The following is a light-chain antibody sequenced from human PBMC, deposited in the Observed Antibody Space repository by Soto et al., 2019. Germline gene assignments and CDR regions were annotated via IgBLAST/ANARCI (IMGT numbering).Light chain of an antibody. CDR2: WAS. V-gene: IGKV4-1*01. Sequence: DIVMTQSPDSLAVSLGERATINCESSQSVLYSHYNKNCLAWYQQRPGQPPKLLIYWASSRESGVPDRFSGSGSGTDFTLTISSLQAEDAAVYYCQQYLSIPRTFGQGTKVVLK. CDR3: QQYLSIPRT. J-gene: IGKJ1*01. CDR1: QSVLYSHYNKNC.